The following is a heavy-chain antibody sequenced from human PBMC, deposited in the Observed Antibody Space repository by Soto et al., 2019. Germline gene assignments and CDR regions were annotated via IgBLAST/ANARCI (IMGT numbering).Heavy chain of an antibody. CDR3: SKSISLQLAGYIDF. J-gene: IGHJ4*02. V-gene: IGHV3-23*01. CDR1: GFTFNSYA. Sequence: GGSLRLSCAASGFTFNSYAMSWVRQAPGKGLEWVSAISGSGGGTYYADSVKGRFTISRDNSRNTLNLQMNSLRAEDTAVYYCSKSISLQLAGYIDFWGQGTLVTVSS. D-gene: IGHD5-12*01. CDR2: ISGSGGGT.